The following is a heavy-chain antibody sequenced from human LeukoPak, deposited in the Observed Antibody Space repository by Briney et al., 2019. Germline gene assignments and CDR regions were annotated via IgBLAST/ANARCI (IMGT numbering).Heavy chain of an antibody. CDR2: IIPIFGTA. D-gene: IGHD5-18*01. V-gene: IGHV1-69*13. Sequence: GASVKVSCKASGGTFSSYAISWVRQAPGQGLEWMGGIIPIFGTANYAQKFQGRVTITADESTSTAYMELSSLRSEDTAVYYCARVGVDTATDPQHYYYYGMDVWGQGTTVTVSS. CDR3: ARVGVDTATDPQHYYYYGMDV. J-gene: IGHJ6*02. CDR1: GGTFSSYA.